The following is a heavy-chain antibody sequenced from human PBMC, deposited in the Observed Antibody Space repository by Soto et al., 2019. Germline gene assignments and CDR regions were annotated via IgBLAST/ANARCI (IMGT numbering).Heavy chain of an antibody. V-gene: IGHV4-59*01. J-gene: IGHJ6*03. CDR1: GGSISSYY. CDR2: IYYSGST. CDR3: GRDGPNHMDV. Sequence: SETLSLTCTVSGGSISSYYWSWIRQPPGKGLEWIGYIYYSGSTNYNPSLKSRVTISVDTSKNQFSLKLSSVTAADTAVYYCGRDGPNHMDVWGKGTTVTVSS.